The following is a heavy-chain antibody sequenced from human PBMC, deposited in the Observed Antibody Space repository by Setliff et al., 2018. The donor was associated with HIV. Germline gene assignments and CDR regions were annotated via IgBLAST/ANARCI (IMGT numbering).Heavy chain of an antibody. CDR1: GASISPYS. CDR2: FYTNGDI. V-gene: IGHV4-4*09. D-gene: IGHD5-12*01. J-gene: IGHJ4*02. Sequence: KPSETLSLTCTVSGASISPYSWNWIRQPPGKGLEWIGYFYTNGDINYNPSFKSRVTMSADTSKNQFFLRLESVTAADTAVYYCASYRKAERWLQLGGNFDYWGQGTLVTVSS. CDR3: ASYRKAERWLQLGGNFDY.